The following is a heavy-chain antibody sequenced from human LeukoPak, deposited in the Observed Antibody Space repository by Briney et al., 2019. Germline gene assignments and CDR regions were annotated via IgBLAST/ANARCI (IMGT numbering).Heavy chain of an antibody. CDR2: ISGSGGST. D-gene: IGHD6-13*01. CDR3: ARGGSSWYVRDFDY. CDR1: GFTFSSYA. J-gene: IGHJ4*02. Sequence: GGSLRLSCAASGFTFSSYAMSWVRQAPGKGLEWVSAISGSGGSTYYADSVKGRFTISRDNAKNSLYLQMNSLRAEDTAVYYCARGGSSWYVRDFDYWGQGTLVTVSS. V-gene: IGHV3-23*01.